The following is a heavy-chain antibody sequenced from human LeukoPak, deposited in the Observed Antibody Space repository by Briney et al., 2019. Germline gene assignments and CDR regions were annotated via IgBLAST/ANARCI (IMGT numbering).Heavy chain of an antibody. Sequence: GGSLRLSCSASGFTFSSYAMHWVRQAPGKGLEWVSGIGASGGSTYYADSVKGRFTISRDNSKNTLYLQMNSLRTEDTAVYYCAKAEGYDILTGLDYWGQGTLVTVSS. V-gene: IGHV3-23*01. D-gene: IGHD3-9*01. CDR3: AKAEGYDILTGLDY. J-gene: IGHJ4*02. CDR2: IGASGGST. CDR1: GFTFSSYA.